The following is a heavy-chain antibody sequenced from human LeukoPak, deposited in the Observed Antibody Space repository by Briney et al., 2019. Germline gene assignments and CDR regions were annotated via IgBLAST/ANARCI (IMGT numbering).Heavy chain of an antibody. D-gene: IGHD3-10*01. CDR2: VYHSEST. CDR1: GGSISSGGYY. V-gene: IGHV4-39*07. Sequence: SETLSLTCTVSGGSISSGGYYWSWVRQPPGKSLEWLGEVYHSESTIYNPSLESRITISMDTSKNQFSLRLTSVTAADTAVYYCARGSDYTWGGWGQGTLVTVSS. J-gene: IGHJ4*01. CDR3: ARGSDYTWGG.